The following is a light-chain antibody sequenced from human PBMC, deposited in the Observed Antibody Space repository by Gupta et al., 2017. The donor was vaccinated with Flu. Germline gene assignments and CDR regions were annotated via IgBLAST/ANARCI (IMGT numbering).Light chain of an antibody. Sequence: DIVMTQSPDSLAVSLGERATINCKSSQSVLYSSNNKNYLAWYQQKPGQPPKLLIYWASTRESGVPDTFSGSGSGTDFTLTISSLQAGDVAVYYCHQKDSTPPIFGQGTKMEIK. CDR1: QSVLYSSNNKNY. V-gene: IGKV4-1*01. CDR2: WAS. J-gene: IGKJ2*01. CDR3: HQKDSTPPI.